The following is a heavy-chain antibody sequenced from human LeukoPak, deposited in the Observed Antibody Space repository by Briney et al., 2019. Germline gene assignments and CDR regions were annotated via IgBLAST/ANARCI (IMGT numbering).Heavy chain of an antibody. V-gene: IGHV3-7*01. CDR2: TKQDGSEK. CDR3: ARERLGDDIYFDL. J-gene: IGHJ2*01. D-gene: IGHD3-3*01. CDR1: GFTFSHYW. Sequence: GGSLRLSCAASGFTFSHYWMSWVRQAPGKGLEWVANTKQDGSEKYYVDSVRGRFTISRDNAKNSLFLQMNSLRAEDTAVYFCARERLGDDIYFDLWGRGTLVTVSS.